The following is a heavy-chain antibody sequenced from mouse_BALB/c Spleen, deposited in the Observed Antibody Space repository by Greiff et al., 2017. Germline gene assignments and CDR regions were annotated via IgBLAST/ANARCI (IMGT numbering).Heavy chain of an antibody. V-gene: IGHV1S127*01. Sequence: KQRPGQGLEWIGTIDPSDSYTSYNQKFKGKATLTVDTSSSTAYMQLSSLTSEDSAVYYCTRWGGPRYFDVWGAGTTVTVSS. CDR2: IDPSDSYT. J-gene: IGHJ1*01. CDR3: TRWGGPRYFDV.